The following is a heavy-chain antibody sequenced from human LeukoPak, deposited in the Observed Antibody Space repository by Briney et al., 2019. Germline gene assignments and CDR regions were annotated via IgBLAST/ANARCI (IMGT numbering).Heavy chain of an antibody. Sequence: SQTLSLTCTVSGASISTGGYSWRWIRQPPGGGLEWIGYIYPSGDTYYNPSLNSRVTISLDSTINQFSLELRSVTAADTAVYYCVKGGPGCTTTTCFGALFDSWGQGTLVTVSS. V-gene: IGHV4-30-2*01. CDR3: VKGGPGCTTTTCFGALFDS. CDR2: IYPSGDT. D-gene: IGHD2-2*01. J-gene: IGHJ4*02. CDR1: GASISTGGYS.